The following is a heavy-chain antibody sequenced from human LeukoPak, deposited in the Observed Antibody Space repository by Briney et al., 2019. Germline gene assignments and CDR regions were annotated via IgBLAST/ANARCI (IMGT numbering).Heavy chain of an antibody. CDR2: IIPIFGTA. CDR3: ARDHDGHGDLNAFDI. Sequence: GASVKVSCKASGGTFSSYAISWVRQAPGQGLEWMGGIIPIFGTANYAQKFQGRVTITADESTSTAYMELSSLRSEDTAVYYCARDHDGHGDLNAFDIWGQGTMVTVSS. D-gene: IGHD4-17*01. V-gene: IGHV1-69*13. CDR1: GGTFSSYA. J-gene: IGHJ3*02.